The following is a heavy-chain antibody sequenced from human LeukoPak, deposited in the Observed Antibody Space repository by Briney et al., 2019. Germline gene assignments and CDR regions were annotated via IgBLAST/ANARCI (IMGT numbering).Heavy chain of an antibody. D-gene: IGHD5-12*01. J-gene: IGHJ4*02. CDR3: AKDRGSGYLFDY. Sequence: GGSLRPSCAASGFTFSSYAMSWVRQAPGKGLEWVSAISGSGGSTYYADSVKGRFTISRDNSKNTLYLQMNSLRAEDTAVYYCAKDRGSGYLFDYWGQGTLVTVSS. CDR1: GFTFSSYA. V-gene: IGHV3-23*01. CDR2: ISGSGGST.